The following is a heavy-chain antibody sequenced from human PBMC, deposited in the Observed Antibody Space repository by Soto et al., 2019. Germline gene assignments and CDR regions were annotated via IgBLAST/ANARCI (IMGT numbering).Heavy chain of an antibody. V-gene: IGHV3-53*01. CDR1: GFTVSNNY. Sequence: EVQLVESGGGLIQPGGSLRLSCAVSGFTVSNNYMSWVRQAPGKGLEGVSVIYSGGYTAYGDSVKGRFTISRDNSKNTLIPKKKGPGPDNTAVFCWAPRGGGGGYWGQGTLVTVSS. D-gene: IGHD3-10*01. CDR2: IYSGGYT. J-gene: IGHJ4*02. CDR3: APRGGGGGY.